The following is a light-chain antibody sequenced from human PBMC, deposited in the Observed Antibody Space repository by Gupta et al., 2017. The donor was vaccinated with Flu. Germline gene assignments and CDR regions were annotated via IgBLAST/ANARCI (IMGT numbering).Light chain of an antibody. CDR2: GAS. CDR3: QQDDGSPLS. CDR1: QSVGGSK. Sequence: EIVLTQSPGTLSFSPGERATLSCRASQSVGGSKVAWYQHKPGQAPKLLIYGASNRATGIPDRVTGSGSGTDFTLTISRLEPEDFAVYYCQQDDGSPLSFGGGTKVEIK. J-gene: IGKJ4*01. V-gene: IGKV3-20*01.